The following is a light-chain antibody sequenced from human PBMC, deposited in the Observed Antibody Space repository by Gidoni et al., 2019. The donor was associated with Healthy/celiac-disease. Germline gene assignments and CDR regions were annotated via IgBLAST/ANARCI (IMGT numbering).Light chain of an antibody. V-gene: IGKV1-39*01. CDR1: HSISSY. Sequence: DIQMIQSPSSLSASVGGRVTITCRASHSISSYVKWYQQKPGKAPKLLIYAASSLQSGVPSRFSSSGSGTDFTLTISSLQPEDVATYYYQQSYSTPLTFGGGTKVEIK. CDR3: QQSYSTPLT. CDR2: AAS. J-gene: IGKJ4*01.